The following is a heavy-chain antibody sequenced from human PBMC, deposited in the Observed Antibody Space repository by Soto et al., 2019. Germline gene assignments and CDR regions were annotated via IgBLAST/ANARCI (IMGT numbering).Heavy chain of an antibody. CDR1: GYTFTRNV. V-gene: IGHV1-18*01. CDR3: TRAIAATGPAEY. Sequence: QIHLVQSGPEVMKPGASVKVYCKPSGYTFTRNVFSWVRQTPGQGLEWSGWIGAYNADTHYAPKFQGRVTMTTDTSTSTAYMELRSLRSDDTAVYFCTRAIAATGPAEYWGPGARVTVSS. J-gene: IGHJ4*02. D-gene: IGHD6-13*01. CDR2: IGAYNADT.